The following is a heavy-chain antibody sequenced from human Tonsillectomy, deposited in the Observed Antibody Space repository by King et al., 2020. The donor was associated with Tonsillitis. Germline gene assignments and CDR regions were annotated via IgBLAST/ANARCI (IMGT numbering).Heavy chain of an antibody. CDR2: IYSGGFT. CDR3: ATERSGFSLFYYGMDV. D-gene: IGHD5-18*01. CDR1: GFTVRSNY. V-gene: IGHV3-53*01. Sequence: VQLVESGGGLIQPGGSLRLSCEASGFTVRSNYMSWVRQAPGKGLEWVSVIYSGGFTYYADSVKGRFTISRDNSKNTLYLQMNSLRAEDTAVYYCATERSGFSLFYYGMDVWGQGTTVTVSS. J-gene: IGHJ6*02.